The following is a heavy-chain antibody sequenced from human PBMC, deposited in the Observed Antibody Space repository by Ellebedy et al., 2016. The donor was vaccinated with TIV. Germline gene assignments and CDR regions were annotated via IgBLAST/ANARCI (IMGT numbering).Heavy chain of an antibody. CDR3: ATTPVGSGTYYDFDY. CDR2: IWNDGSNK. V-gene: IGHV3-30*02. J-gene: IGHJ4*02. Sequence: GGSLRLSXAASGFTFTRKGMHWVRQAPGKGLEWVAFIWNDGSNKYYADSVKGRFTISRDNARNTLYLQMNSLRAEDTAVYYCATTPVGSGTYYDFDYWGQGTLVTVSS. D-gene: IGHD1-26*01. CDR1: GFTFTRKG.